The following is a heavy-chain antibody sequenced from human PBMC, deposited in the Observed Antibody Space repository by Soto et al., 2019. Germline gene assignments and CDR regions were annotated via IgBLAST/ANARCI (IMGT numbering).Heavy chain of an antibody. Sequence: SETLSLTCAVSGGSISSGGYSWSWLRQPPGKGLEWIGYIFHSGSTYYNPSLKSRVTISVDGSKNHFSLELSSVTAADTAVYYCARGGYSSSWYHPYFDYWGQGTLVTVSS. CDR3: ARGGYSSSWYHPYFDY. V-gene: IGHV4-30-2*01. CDR2: IFHSGST. D-gene: IGHD6-13*01. J-gene: IGHJ4*02. CDR1: GGSISSGGYS.